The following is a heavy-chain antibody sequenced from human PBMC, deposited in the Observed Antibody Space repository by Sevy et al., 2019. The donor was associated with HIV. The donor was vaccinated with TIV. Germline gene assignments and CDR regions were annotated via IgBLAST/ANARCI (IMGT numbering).Heavy chain of an antibody. J-gene: IGHJ6*03. V-gene: IGHV3-7*01. CDR3: ARVEGYSSSWYQTNYYYYMDV. Sequence: GGSLRLSCAASGFTFSSYWMSWVRQAPGKGLEWVANIKQDGSEKYYVDSVKGRFTISRDNAKNSLYLQMNSLGAEDTAVYYCARVEGYSSSWYQTNYYYYMDVWGKGTTVTVSS. CDR1: GFTFSSYW. D-gene: IGHD6-13*01. CDR2: IKQDGSEK.